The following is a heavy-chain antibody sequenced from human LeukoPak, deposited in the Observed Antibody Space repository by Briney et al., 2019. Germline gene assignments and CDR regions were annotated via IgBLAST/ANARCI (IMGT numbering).Heavy chain of an antibody. V-gene: IGHV3-9*03. CDR3: AKDTSSSRYAAYFDY. Sequence: GGSLRLSCAASGFTFDDYAMHWVRRAPGKGLEWVSGISWNSGSIGYADSVKGRFTISRDNAKNSLYLQMNSLRAEDMALYYCAKDTSSSRYAAYFDYWGQGTLVTVSS. D-gene: IGHD6-13*01. CDR1: GFTFDDYA. CDR2: ISWNSGSI. J-gene: IGHJ4*02.